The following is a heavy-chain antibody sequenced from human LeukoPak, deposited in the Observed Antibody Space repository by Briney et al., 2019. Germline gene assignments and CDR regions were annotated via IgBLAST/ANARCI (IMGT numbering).Heavy chain of an antibody. CDR3: ARDRHYDFWRTYWGYFDY. CDR2: ISAYNGNT. D-gene: IGHD3-3*01. Sequence: ASVKVSCKASGYTFTSYGISWVRQAPGQGLEWMGWISAYNGNTNYAQKLQGRVTMTTDTSTSTAYMELRSLRSEDTAVYYCARDRHYDFWRTYWGYFDYWGQGTLVTVSS. CDR1: GYTFTSYG. V-gene: IGHV1-18*01. J-gene: IGHJ4*02.